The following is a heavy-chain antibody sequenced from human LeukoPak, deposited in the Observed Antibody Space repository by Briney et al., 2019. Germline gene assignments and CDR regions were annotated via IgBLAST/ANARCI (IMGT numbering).Heavy chain of an antibody. J-gene: IGHJ3*02. CDR2: IIPIFGTA. V-gene: IGHV1-69*13. CDR1: GGTFSSYA. D-gene: IGHD2-15*01. Sequence: SVKVSCKASGGTFSSYAISWVRQAPGQGLEWMGGIIPIFGTANYAQKFQGRVTITADESTSTAYMELSSLRSEDTAVYYCARDTRLDCSGGSCYSYDAFDIWGQGTMVTVSS. CDR3: ARDTRLDCSGGSCYSYDAFDI.